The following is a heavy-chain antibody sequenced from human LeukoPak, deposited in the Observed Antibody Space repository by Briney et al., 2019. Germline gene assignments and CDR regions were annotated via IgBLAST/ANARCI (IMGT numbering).Heavy chain of an antibody. CDR1: GFTFSSYT. Sequence: GGSLRLSCAASGFTFSSYTMNWVRQAPGKGLEWVSVISGSGGSTHFADSAKGRFTISRDNSKNTLYLQMNSLRAEDTAVYYCARDRRDSSGYYDYWGQGTLVTVSS. V-gene: IGHV3-23*01. CDR3: ARDRRDSSGYYDY. CDR2: ISGSGGST. J-gene: IGHJ4*02. D-gene: IGHD3-22*01.